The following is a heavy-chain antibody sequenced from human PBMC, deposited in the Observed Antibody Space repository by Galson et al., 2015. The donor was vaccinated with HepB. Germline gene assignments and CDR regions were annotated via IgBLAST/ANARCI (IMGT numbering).Heavy chain of an antibody. Sequence: SLRLSCAASGFTFSSYRMNWVRQAPGKGLEWVSYISSSSSTIYYADSVKGRFTISRDNANNSLYLQMNSLRAEDTAVYYCAREEGPRGELKVYYYSSGTDVCCQRTTVTVSS. J-gene: IGHJ6*02. CDR2: ISSSSSTI. V-gene: IGHV3-48*04. CDR1: GFTFSSYR. CDR3: AREEGPRGELKVYYYSSGTDV. D-gene: IGHD3-16*01.